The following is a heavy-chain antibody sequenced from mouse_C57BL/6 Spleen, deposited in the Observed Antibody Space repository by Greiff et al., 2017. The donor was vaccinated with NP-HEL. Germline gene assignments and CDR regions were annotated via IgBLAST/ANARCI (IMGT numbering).Heavy chain of an antibody. Sequence: EVKLQESGAELVKPGASVKLSCTASGFNIKDYYMHWVKQRTEQGLEWIGRIDPEDGETKYVPKFQGKATITADTSSNTAYLQLSSLTSEDTAVYYCAKGYYDYDDYWGQGTTLTVSS. V-gene: IGHV14-2*01. CDR3: AKGYYDYDDY. CDR1: GFNIKDYY. CDR2: IDPEDGET. J-gene: IGHJ2*01. D-gene: IGHD2-4*01.